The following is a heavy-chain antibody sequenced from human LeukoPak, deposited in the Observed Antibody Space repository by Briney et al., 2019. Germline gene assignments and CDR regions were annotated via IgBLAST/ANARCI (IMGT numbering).Heavy chain of an antibody. Sequence: GSLRLSCAASGFTFSSYEMNWVRQAPGKGLEWVSYISSSGSTIYYADSVKGRFTISRDNAKNTLYLQMNSLRAEDTAVYYCATEGKTRTWNYYQAKPVYWGQGTLVTVSS. J-gene: IGHJ4*02. D-gene: IGHD1-7*01. CDR2: ISSSGSTI. CDR3: ATEGKTRTWNYYQAKPVY. CDR1: GFTFSSYE. V-gene: IGHV3-48*03.